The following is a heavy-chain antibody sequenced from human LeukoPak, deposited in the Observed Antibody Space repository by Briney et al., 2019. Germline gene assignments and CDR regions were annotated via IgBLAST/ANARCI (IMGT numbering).Heavy chain of an antibody. V-gene: IGHV1-18*01. CDR3: ARFVWHRYYDFWSGHGAYDAFDI. CDR2: ISGYNAYT. CDR1: GYTFSKYG. J-gene: IGHJ3*02. D-gene: IGHD3-3*01. Sequence: ASVKVSCKASGYTFSKYGISWVRQAPGQGLEWMGWISGYNAYTHYAQKFQGRVTMTRNTSISTAYMELSSLRSEDTAVYYCARFVWHRYYDFWSGHGAYDAFDIWGQGTMVTVSS.